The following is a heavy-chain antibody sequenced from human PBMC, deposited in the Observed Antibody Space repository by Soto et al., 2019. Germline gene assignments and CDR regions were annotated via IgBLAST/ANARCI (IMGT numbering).Heavy chain of an antibody. D-gene: IGHD5-18*01. CDR2: IYYNGNT. J-gene: IGHJ4*02. V-gene: IGHV4-30-4*01. CDR1: GGSISSGDYY. Sequence: SETLSLTCTVSGGSISSGDYYWTWIRQPPGKGLEWIGFIYYNGNTYYNPSLKSRVSISGDTSKNQFSLNLNSVTAADTAVYYCARDGGYSYGPFDYWGQGTLVTVSS. CDR3: ARDGGYSYGPFDY.